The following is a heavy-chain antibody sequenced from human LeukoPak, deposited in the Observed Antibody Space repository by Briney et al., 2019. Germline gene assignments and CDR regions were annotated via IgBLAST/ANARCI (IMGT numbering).Heavy chain of an antibody. V-gene: IGHV4-39*01. Sequence: PSETLSLTCSVSGESIRSTTFWGWIRQSPGMGLEWIASTSHAGISYYNPSLSSRVTVSADSSKNQFSLRLSSVTAADTAVYYCARRGGHSWDVGNWFGPWGQGTPVTVSS. CDR2: TSHAGIS. CDR1: GESIRSTTF. CDR3: ARRGGHSWDVGNWFGP. D-gene: IGHD6-13*01. J-gene: IGHJ5*02.